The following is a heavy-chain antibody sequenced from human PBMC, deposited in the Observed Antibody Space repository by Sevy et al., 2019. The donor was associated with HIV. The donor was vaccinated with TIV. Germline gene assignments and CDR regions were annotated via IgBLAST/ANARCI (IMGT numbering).Heavy chain of an antibody. D-gene: IGHD6-13*01. CDR1: GYTFASYG. V-gene: IGHV1-18*01. CDR3: AREAAAGSSRFDP. CDR2: ISAYNGNT. Sequence: ASVKVSCKASGYTFASYGISWVRQAPGQGLEWMGWISAYNGNTNYAQKLQGRVTMTTDTSTSTAYMELRSLRSDDTAVYYSAREAAAGSSRFDPWGQGTLVTVSS. J-gene: IGHJ5*02.